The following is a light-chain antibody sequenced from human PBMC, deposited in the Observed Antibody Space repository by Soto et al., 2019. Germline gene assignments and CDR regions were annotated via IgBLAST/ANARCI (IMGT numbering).Light chain of an antibody. CDR3: QKYNSAPRT. V-gene: IGKV1-27*01. CDR1: QGISNY. J-gene: IGKJ1*01. Sequence: DIQMTQSPSSLSASVGDRVTITCRASQGISNYLAWYQQKPGKVPKLLIYAASTLQSGVPSRLSGSGSGSDLTLTISSLQPEDVATYYCQKYNSAPRTFDQGTKVEIK. CDR2: AAS.